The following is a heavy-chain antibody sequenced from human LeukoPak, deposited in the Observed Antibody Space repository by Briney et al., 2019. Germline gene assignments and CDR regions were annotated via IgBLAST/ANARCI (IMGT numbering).Heavy chain of an antibody. CDR1: GDTFTTYG. CDR3: ARDGYSSSWPYYFDY. J-gene: IGHJ4*02. Sequence: GASVKVSCKASGDTFTTYGICWVRQAPGQGLEWMGWISGYNGHTNYAQKVQGRVTMATDTSTSTAYMELRSLRSDDRAVYYCARDGYSSSWPYYFDYWGQGTLVTVSS. V-gene: IGHV1-18*01. D-gene: IGHD6-13*01. CDR2: ISGYNGHT.